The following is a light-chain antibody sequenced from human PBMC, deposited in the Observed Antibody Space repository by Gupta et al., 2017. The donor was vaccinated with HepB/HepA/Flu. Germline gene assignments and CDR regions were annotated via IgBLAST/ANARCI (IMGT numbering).Light chain of an antibody. V-gene: IGLV2-11*01. Sequence: QSALTQPRSVSGSPGPSVTISCTGTSSDVGGYNYVSWYQQHPGKAPKLMIYDVSKRPSGVPDRFSGSKSGNTASLTISGLQAEDEADYYCCSYAGSPEVFGGGTKLTVL. CDR2: DVS. CDR3: CSYAGSPEV. CDR1: SSDVGGYNY. J-gene: IGLJ2*01.